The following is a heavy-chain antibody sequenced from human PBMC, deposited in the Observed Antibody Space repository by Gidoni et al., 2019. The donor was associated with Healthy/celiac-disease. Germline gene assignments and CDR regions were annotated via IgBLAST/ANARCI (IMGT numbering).Heavy chain of an antibody. CDR3: AREPYSSGWYGLDY. Sequence: QVQLVESGGGVVQPGRSLRLSCADSGFTFSSYAMHWVRQAPGKGLEWVAVISDDGSNKYYADSVKGRFTISRDNSKNTLYLQMNSLRAEDTAVYYCAREPYSSGWYGLDYWGQGTLVTVSS. V-gene: IGHV3-30-3*01. D-gene: IGHD6-19*01. J-gene: IGHJ4*02. CDR2: ISDDGSNK. CDR1: GFTFSSYA.